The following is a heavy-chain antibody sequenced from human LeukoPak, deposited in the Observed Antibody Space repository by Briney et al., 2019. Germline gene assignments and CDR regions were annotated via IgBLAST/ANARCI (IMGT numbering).Heavy chain of an antibody. CDR1: GFTFSSYA. Sequence: PGGSLRLSCAASGFTFSSYAMHWVRQAPGKGLEWVAVISNDGSNKYHADSVKGRFTISRDNSKNTLYLQMNSLRAEDTAVYYCARDQITMARGVIARSTAYYKLYYMDVWGKGTTVTVSS. V-gene: IGHV3-30*04. CDR2: ISNDGSNK. J-gene: IGHJ6*03. CDR3: ARDQITMARGVIARSTAYYKLYYMDV. D-gene: IGHD3-10*01.